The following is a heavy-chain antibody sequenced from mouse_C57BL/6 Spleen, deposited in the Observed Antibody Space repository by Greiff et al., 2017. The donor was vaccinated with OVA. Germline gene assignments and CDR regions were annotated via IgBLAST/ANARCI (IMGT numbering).Heavy chain of an antibody. CDR2: INPSTGGT. CDR1: GYSFTGYY. D-gene: IGHD1-1*01. V-gene: IGHV1-42*01. CDR3: AAYYYGGSYGMDY. J-gene: IGHJ4*01. Sequence: VQLKESGPELVKPGASVKISCKASGYSFTGYYMNWVKQSPEKSLEWIGEINPSTGGTTYNQKFKAKATLTVDKSSSTAYMQLKSLTSEDSAVYYGAAYYYGGSYGMDYWGQGTSVTVSS.